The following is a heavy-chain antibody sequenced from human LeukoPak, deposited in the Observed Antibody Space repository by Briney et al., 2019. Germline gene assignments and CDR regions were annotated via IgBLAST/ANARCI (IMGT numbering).Heavy chain of an antibody. Sequence: GGSLRLSCAASGFTFSSYAMSWVRQAPGKGLEWVSTISGSGDSTYYADSVKGRFTISRDNSKNTLYLQMNSLRAEDTAVYYCAKDPTYYDFWSGYSAVPYYFDYWGQGTLVTVSS. CDR1: GFTFSSYA. D-gene: IGHD3-3*01. CDR2: ISGSGDST. V-gene: IGHV3-23*01. CDR3: AKDPTYYDFWSGYSAVPYYFDY. J-gene: IGHJ4*02.